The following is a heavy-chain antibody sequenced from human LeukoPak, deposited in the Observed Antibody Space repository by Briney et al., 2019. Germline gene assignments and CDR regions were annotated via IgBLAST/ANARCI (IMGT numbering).Heavy chain of an antibody. CDR2: INPNSGGT. J-gene: IGHJ4*02. CDR1: GYTFTGYY. V-gene: IGHV1-2*02. Sequence: APVKVSCKASGYTFTGYYMHWVRQAPGQGLEWMGWINPNSGGTNYAQKFQGRVTMTRDTSISTAYMELSRLRSDDTAVYYCARGPMVYAPPYYFDYWGQGALVTVSS. D-gene: IGHD2-8*01. CDR3: ARGPMVYAPPYYFDY.